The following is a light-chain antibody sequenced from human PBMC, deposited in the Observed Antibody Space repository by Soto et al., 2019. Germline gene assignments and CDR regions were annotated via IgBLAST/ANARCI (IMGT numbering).Light chain of an antibody. J-gene: IGKJ1*01. CDR3: QQSYSTPPWT. CDR2: AAS. CDR1: QGINSF. V-gene: IGKV1-39*01. Sequence: DIQITQSPSPLSSSVGERVTISCRASQGINSFLAWYQQKPGKAPKLLIYAASNLQSGVPSRFSGSGSGTDFTLTISSLQPEDFATYFCQQSYSTPPWTFGQGTKVDI.